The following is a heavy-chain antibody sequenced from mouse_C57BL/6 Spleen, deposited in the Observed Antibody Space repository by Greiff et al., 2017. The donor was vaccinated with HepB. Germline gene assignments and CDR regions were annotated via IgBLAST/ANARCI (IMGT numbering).Heavy chain of an antibody. CDR3: TTTTGFAY. J-gene: IGHJ3*01. D-gene: IGHD5-5*01. CDR1: GYTFTDYE. Sequence: VQLVESGAELVRPGASVTLSCKASGYTFTDYEMHWVKPTPVHGLEWIGAIDPETGGTAYNQKFKGKAILTADKSSSTAYMELRSLTSEDSAVYYCTTTTGFAYWGQGTLVTVSA. V-gene: IGHV1-15*01. CDR2: IDPETGGT.